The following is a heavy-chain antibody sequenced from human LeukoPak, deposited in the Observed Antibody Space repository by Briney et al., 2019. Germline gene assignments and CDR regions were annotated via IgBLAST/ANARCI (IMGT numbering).Heavy chain of an antibody. CDR2: IKYDGSDK. V-gene: IGHV3-7*04. Sequence: MSWVRQAPTKGLEWVANIKYDGSDKRYVDSVKGRFTVSRDSANNSLYLQMNSLRAEDTAVYYCVRGGGSFDSWGQGALVTVS. D-gene: IGHD3-16*01. CDR3: VRGGGSFDS. J-gene: IGHJ4*02.